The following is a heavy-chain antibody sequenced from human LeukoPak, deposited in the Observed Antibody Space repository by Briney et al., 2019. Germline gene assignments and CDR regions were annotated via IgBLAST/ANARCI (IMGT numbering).Heavy chain of an antibody. CDR1: GITFSTYN. J-gene: IGHJ3*02. CDR3: ARGDSSDSRVAFDI. V-gene: IGHV3-21*01. CDR2: INGSSSYI. Sequence: PGGSLRLSCAASGITFSTYNMNWVRQAPGRGLQWVSSINGSSSYIYYADSVKGRFTISRDNAKNSLYLQMNSLRAEDTAMYCCARGDSSDSRVAFDIWGQGTMVTVSS. D-gene: IGHD3-22*01.